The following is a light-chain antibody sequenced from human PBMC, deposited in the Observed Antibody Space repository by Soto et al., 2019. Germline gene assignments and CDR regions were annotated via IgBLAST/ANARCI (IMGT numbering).Light chain of an antibody. Sequence: EIVMTQSPATLSVSPGERATLSCRASQSVSNNLAWYQQKPGQAPRLLIYGASTRATGIPARFSGSGSGTEFTLTISSLQSEDFAVYYCQQYNNLPPTFGQGTKVEIK. CDR1: QSVSNN. V-gene: IGKV3-15*01. CDR2: GAS. CDR3: QQYNNLPPT. J-gene: IGKJ1*01.